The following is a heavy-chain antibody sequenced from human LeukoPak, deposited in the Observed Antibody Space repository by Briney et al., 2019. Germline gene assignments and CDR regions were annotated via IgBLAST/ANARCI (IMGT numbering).Heavy chain of an antibody. J-gene: IGHJ4*02. V-gene: IGHV3-23*01. CDR1: GFTLSRYA. D-gene: IGHD5-18*01. Sequence: GGSLRLSCAAPGFTLSRYAMSWGRQAPGKGLGWVSVISGSGGNTYYADSVKGRFTISRDNSRNTLYLQMNSLRADDTAVYYCARDSYGPFDYWGPGTLVTVSS. CDR3: ARDSYGPFDY. CDR2: ISGSGGNT.